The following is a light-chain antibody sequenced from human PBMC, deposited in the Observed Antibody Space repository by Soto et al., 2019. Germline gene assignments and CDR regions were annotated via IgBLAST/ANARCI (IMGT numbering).Light chain of an antibody. CDR2: DVS. V-gene: IGLV2-11*01. J-gene: IGLJ3*02. CDR3: CSYAGSYTWV. Sequence: QSALTQPRSVSGSPGQSVTISCTGTSSDVGGYHYVSWYQQHPGKAPKLMIYDVSKWPSGVPDRFSGSKSGNTASLTISGLQAEDEADYYCCSYAGSYTWVFGGGTKVTVL. CDR1: SSDVGGYHY.